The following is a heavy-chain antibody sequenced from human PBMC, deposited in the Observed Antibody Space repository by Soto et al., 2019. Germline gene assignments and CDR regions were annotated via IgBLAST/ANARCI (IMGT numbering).Heavy chain of an antibody. CDR3: VKYYFDSSGYYGLNAFDI. CDR2: ISSNGGST. V-gene: IGHV3-64D*06. D-gene: IGHD3-22*01. CDR1: RFTFSTYA. Sequence: PGGSLRLSCLAYRFTFSTYAMHWVRQAPGKGLEYASTISSNGGSTYYADSVKGRFTISRDNSKNTLYLQMSSLRAEDTAVYYCVKYYFDSSGYYGLNAFDIWGQGTMVTVSS. J-gene: IGHJ3*02.